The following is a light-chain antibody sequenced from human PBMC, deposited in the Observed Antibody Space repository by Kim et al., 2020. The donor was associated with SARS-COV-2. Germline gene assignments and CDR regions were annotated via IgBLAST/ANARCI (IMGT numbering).Light chain of an antibody. Sequence: DIQMTQSPSSLSASVGDRVTISCRASQEIRIGLGWYQQNPGRAPKRLMYGASRLQSGVPSRFIGSGSGTEFTLTISSVQPEDYATYFCRQQNGYPMTFGQGTRLEIK. V-gene: IGKV1-17*01. CDR3: RQQNGYPMT. CDR1: QEIRIG. J-gene: IGKJ5*01. CDR2: GAS.